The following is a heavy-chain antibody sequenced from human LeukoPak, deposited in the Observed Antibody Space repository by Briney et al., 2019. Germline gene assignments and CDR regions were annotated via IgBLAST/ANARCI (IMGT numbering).Heavy chain of an antibody. CDR1: GGCISSGGYY. CDR2: IYYSGST. D-gene: IGHD3-16*02. J-gene: IGHJ4*02. CDR3: ARQYDDYVWGSYRYKRGAFDY. V-gene: IGHV4-31*03. Sequence: PSETLSLTCTVSGGCISSGGYYWSWIRQHPGKGLEWIGYIYYSGSTYYNPSLKSRVTISVDTSKNQFSLKLSSVTAADTAVYYCARQYDDYVWGSYRYKRGAFDYWGQGTLVTVSS.